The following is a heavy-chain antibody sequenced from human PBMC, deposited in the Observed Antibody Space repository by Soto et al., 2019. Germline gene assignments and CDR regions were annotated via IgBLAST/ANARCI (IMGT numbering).Heavy chain of an antibody. J-gene: IGHJ4*02. CDR3: TRTYDGSDSFSPDFDY. V-gene: IGHV3-21*01. Sequence: GGSLRLSCAASGFTFSSYGMHWVRQAPGKGLEWVSSISSSSSYIYYADSVKGRFTISRDNAKNSLYLQMNSLRAEDTAVYYCTRTYDGSDSFSPDFDYWGQGTLVTVSS. CDR1: GFTFSSYG. CDR2: ISSSSSYI. D-gene: IGHD3-22*01.